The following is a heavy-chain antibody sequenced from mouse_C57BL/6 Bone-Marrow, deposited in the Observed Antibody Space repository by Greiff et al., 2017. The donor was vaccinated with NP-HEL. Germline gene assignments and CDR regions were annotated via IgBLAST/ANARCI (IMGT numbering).Heavy chain of an antibody. CDR1: EYEFPSHD. D-gene: IGHD1-1*02. CDR3: ARQLWPPREYDFDY. J-gene: IGHJ2*01. CDR2: INSDGGST. V-gene: IGHV5-2*01. Sequence: EVQRVESGGGLVQPGESLKLSCESNEYEFPSHDMSWVRKTPEKRLELVAAINSDGGSTYYPDTMERRFIISRDNTKKNLYLQMSSLRSENTDMYYCARQLWPPREYDFDYWGQGTTLTVSS.